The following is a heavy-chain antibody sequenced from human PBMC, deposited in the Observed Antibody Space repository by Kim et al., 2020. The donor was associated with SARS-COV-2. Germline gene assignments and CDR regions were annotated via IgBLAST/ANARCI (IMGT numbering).Heavy chain of an antibody. CDR3: ATESFSGVVIYALYH. CDR2: FDPQYGET. J-gene: IGHJ4*02. V-gene: IGHV1-24*01. Sequence: ASVKVSCKVSGYTLTELSMHWVRQTPGKGLVWMGNFDPQYGETIYAQKFQGRVTMTEDTSTDTAYLELSSLRSEDTAVYYCATESFSGVVIYALYHWGQGTLVTVSS. CDR1: GYTLTELS. D-gene: IGHD3-3*01.